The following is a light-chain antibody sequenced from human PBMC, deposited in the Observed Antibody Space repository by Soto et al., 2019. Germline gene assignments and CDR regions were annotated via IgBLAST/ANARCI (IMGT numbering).Light chain of an antibody. Sequence: EIVLTQSPGTLSLSPGDRATLSCRASQSVSTNYLAWYQQKPGQAPRLLLYGASSRAIGIPDRFSGSGSGTDFNLTISRLEPEDFAVYYCQQYDTSPPLTFGGGTKVEIK. J-gene: IGKJ4*01. CDR3: QQYDTSPPLT. V-gene: IGKV3-20*01. CDR2: GAS. CDR1: QSVSTNY.